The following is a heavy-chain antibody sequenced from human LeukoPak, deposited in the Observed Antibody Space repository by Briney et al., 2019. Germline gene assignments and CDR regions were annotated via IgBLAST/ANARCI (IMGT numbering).Heavy chain of an antibody. J-gene: IGHJ4*02. CDR3: TADAEGGYSLYFNH. Sequence: GGSLRLSCVAAGFTFSNAWMSWVRQAPGKGLEWVGRIRSRTDGGITDYAAPVRGRFTISRDDSKNTLYLQMNSLKTEDTAVYYCTADAEGGYSLYFNHWGQGTLVTVSS. D-gene: IGHD5-18*01. CDR1: GFTFSNAW. V-gene: IGHV3-15*01. CDR2: IRSRTDGGIT.